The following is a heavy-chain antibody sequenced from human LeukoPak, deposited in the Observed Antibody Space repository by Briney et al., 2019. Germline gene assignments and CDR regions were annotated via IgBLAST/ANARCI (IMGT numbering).Heavy chain of an antibody. CDR2: IYTSGST. D-gene: IGHD3-22*01. CDR3: ARVTTGGYYNY. Sequence: SETLSLTCTVSGGSISSGSYYWSWIRQPAGKGLEWIGRIYTSGSTNYNPSLKSRVAISLDTSENHFSLKLSSVTAADTAVYYCARVTTGGYYNYWGQGTLVTVSS. J-gene: IGHJ4*02. V-gene: IGHV4-61*02. CDR1: GGSISSGSYY.